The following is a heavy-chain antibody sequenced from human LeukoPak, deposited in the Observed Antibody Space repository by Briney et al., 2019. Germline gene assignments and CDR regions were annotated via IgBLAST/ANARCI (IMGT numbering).Heavy chain of an antibody. CDR3: ARRVDATRWFGP. J-gene: IGHJ5*02. Sequence: GGSLRLSCSASGFAFSDYFMHWVRQAPGEGLVWVSRINGDGTTAIYADSVKGRFTISRDNAKNTLYLQMNSLRAEDTAIYYCARRVDATRWFGPWGQGTLVTVSS. D-gene: IGHD2-15*01. V-gene: IGHV3-74*01. CDR2: INGDGTTA. CDR1: GFAFSDYF.